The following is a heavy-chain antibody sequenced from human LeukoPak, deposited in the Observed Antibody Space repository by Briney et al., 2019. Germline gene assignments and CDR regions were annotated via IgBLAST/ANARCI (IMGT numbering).Heavy chain of an antibody. J-gene: IGHJ4*02. CDR1: GGSISNYY. V-gene: IGHV4-59*01. CDR3: ASRKLGNDY. CDR2: IYYTGT. D-gene: IGHD7-27*01. Sequence: SETLSLTYTVSGGSISNYYWSWIRQPPGKGLEWIGYIYYTGTSYNPSLKSRVTISADTSKNQFSLNLSSVTAADTAVYYCASRKLGNDYWGQGTLVTVSS.